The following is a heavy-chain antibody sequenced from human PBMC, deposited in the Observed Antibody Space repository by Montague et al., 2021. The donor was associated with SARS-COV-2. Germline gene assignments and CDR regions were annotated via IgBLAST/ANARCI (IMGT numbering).Heavy chain of an antibody. V-gene: IGHV4-39*02. D-gene: IGHD3-22*01. CDR2: IYYTGNT. CDR3: ARLKRYFDSSGSSSAFDF. Sequence: SETLSLTCTVSGGSITNNIDYWAWIRQPPGKGLVWIGSIYYTGNTYYNPSLKSRVTISVVTSKNHFTLKLSSVTAAETAVYYCARLKRYFDSSGSSSAFDFWGQGTKVTVSS. J-gene: IGHJ3*01. CDR1: GGSITNNIDY.